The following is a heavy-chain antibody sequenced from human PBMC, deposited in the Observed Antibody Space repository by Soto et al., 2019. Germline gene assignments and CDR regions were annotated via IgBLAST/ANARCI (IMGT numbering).Heavy chain of an antibody. J-gene: IGHJ6*02. CDR3: ARGGSYGFYYYYGMDV. Sequence: GGSLRLSCAASGFTFSSYAMHWVRQAPGKGLEWVAVISYDGSNKYYADSVKGRFTISRDNSKNTLYLQMNSLRAEDTAVYYCARGGSYGFYYYYGMDVWGQGTTVTVSS. CDR1: GFTFSSYA. CDR2: ISYDGSNK. D-gene: IGHD5-18*01. V-gene: IGHV3-30-3*01.